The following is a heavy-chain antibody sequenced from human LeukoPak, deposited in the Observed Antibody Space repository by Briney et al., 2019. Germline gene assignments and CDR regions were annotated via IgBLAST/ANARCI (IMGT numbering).Heavy chain of an antibody. D-gene: IGHD6-19*01. CDR2: IKQDGSEK. CDR1: GFTFSSYW. CDR3: AKDSGWYPEGAFDI. J-gene: IGHJ3*02. Sequence: GGSLRLSCAASGFTFSSYWMSWVRQAPGKGLEWVANIKQDGSEKYYVDSVKGRFTISRDNSKNTLYLQMNSLRAEDTAVYYCAKDSGWYPEGAFDIWGQGTMATVSS. V-gene: IGHV3-7*03.